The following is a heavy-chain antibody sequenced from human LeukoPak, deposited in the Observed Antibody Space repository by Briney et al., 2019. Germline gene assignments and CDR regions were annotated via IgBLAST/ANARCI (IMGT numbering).Heavy chain of an antibody. J-gene: IGHJ4*02. Sequence: PSETLSLTCTVSGGSISSSGYYWGWIRQTPGKGLEWIGSIYYIGTTYYNPSLKSRVTMSVDTSKNQFSLKLSSVTAADTAVYYCARVDTAISYWGQGTLVTVSS. CDR1: GGSISSSGYY. CDR2: IYYIGTT. V-gene: IGHV4-39*07. CDR3: ARVDTAISY. D-gene: IGHD5-18*01.